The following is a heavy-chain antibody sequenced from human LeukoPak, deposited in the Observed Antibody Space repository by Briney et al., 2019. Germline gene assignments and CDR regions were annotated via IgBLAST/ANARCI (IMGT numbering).Heavy chain of an antibody. CDR2: IYHSGST. CDR3: ARRLPPSVNSGQTHRSPTRYFDY. V-gene: IGHV4-30-2*01. Sequence: SETLSLTCAVSGGSISSGGYSWSWIRQPPGTGLEWIGYIYHSGSTYYNPSLKSRVTISVDRSKNQFSLKLSSVTAADTAVYYCARRLPPSVNSGQTHRSPTRYFDYWGQGTLVTVSS. D-gene: IGHD4-23*01. J-gene: IGHJ4*02. CDR1: GGSISSGGYS.